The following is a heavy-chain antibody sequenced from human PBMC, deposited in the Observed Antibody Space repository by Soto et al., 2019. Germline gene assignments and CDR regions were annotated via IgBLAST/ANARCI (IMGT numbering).Heavy chain of an antibody. V-gene: IGHV4-30-2*01. Sequence: SETLSLTCTVSGGSINNGGYSWSWLRQPPGKGLEWIGYISHGGNTYYNPSLRSRVIMSIDKSKNHFSLGLKSVTAADTATYYCARTSYDILTGRLDAFDIWGQGTMVTV. CDR3: ARTSYDILTGRLDAFDI. CDR1: GGSINNGGYS. D-gene: IGHD3-9*01. CDR2: ISHGGNT. J-gene: IGHJ3*02.